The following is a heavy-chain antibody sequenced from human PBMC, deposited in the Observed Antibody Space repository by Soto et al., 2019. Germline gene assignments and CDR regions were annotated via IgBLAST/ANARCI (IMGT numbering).Heavy chain of an antibody. CDR1: GYTFTSYY. V-gene: IGHV1-46*03. CDR3: ASSRRDDFWSGYTYWYFDL. Sequence: QVQLVQSGAEVKKPGASVKVSCKASGYTFTSYYMHWVRQAPGQGLEWMGIINPSGGSTSYAQKFQGRVTMTMDTSTSTVYMELSSLRSEDTAVYYCASSRRDDFWSGYTYWYFDLWGRGTLVTVSS. D-gene: IGHD3-3*01. J-gene: IGHJ2*01. CDR2: INPSGGST.